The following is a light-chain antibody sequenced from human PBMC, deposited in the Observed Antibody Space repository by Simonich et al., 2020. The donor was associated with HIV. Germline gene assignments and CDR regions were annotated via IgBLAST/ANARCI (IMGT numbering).Light chain of an antibody. Sequence: NFMLTQPHSVSESPGKTVTISCTRSSGSIARNYVQWYKQRPGSAPTTVIYEDNQRPSVVPDRFSGSSDSSSNTASLTISGLKTEDEADYYCQSFDSSTWVFGGGTKLTVL. CDR2: EDN. V-gene: IGLV6-57*03. J-gene: IGLJ3*02. CDR3: QSFDSSTWV. CDR1: SGSIARNY.